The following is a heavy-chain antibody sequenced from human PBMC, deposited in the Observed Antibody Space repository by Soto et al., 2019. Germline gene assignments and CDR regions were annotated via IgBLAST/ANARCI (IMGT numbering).Heavy chain of an antibody. Sequence: ASVKVSCKASGYTFTSYDINWVRQATGQGLEWMGWMNPNSGNTGYAQKFQGRVTMTRNTSISTAYMELSSLRSEDTAVYYCARENRYSGYDLDYWGQGTLVTVSS. J-gene: IGHJ4*02. CDR1: GYTFTSYD. CDR2: MNPNSGNT. D-gene: IGHD5-12*01. CDR3: ARENRYSGYDLDY. V-gene: IGHV1-8*01.